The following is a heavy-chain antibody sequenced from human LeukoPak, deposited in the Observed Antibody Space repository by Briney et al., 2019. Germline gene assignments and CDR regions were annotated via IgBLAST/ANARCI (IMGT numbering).Heavy chain of an antibody. CDR3: ARDGNAL. V-gene: IGHV4-39*07. Sequence: PSATLSLPCTVSGGSIISNGYYWAWFRQPPGKGLEWIGSIYYSGGTYYNPSLKSRVTISIDTSKNQFSLKLRSVTAADTAVYYCARDGNALWGQGTLVTVSS. CDR2: IYYSGGT. J-gene: IGHJ4*02. D-gene: IGHD1-1*01. CDR1: GGSIISNGYY.